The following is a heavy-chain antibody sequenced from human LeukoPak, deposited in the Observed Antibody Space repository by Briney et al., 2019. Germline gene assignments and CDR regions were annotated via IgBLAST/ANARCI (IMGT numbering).Heavy chain of an antibody. Sequence: GESLRLSCTASGFTFSSYAMHWVRQAPGKGLEWVAVISYDGSNKYYADSVKGRFTISRDNSKNTLYLQMNSLRAEDTAVYYCARDPSIAAAGMYNWFDPWGQGTLVTVSS. J-gene: IGHJ5*02. CDR3: ARDPSIAAAGMYNWFDP. V-gene: IGHV3-30*01. CDR2: ISYDGSNK. D-gene: IGHD6-13*01. CDR1: GFTFSSYA.